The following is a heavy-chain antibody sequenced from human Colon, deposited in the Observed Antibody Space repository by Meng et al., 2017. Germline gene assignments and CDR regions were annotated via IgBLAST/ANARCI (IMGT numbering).Heavy chain of an antibody. Sequence: GGSLRLPCAASGFTFRSYAMSWVRQAPGKGLEWVSAISGSAGNTYYADSVKGRFTISRDNSKNTMYLQMNSLRAEDTAVYFCAKVQLGNFDYWGQGTLVTVSS. CDR2: ISGSAGNT. CDR1: GFTFRSYA. CDR3: AKVQLGNFDY. V-gene: IGHV3-23*01. D-gene: IGHD7-27*01. J-gene: IGHJ4*02.